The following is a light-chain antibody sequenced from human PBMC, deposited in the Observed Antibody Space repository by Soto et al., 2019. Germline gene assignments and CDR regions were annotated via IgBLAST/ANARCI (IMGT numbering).Light chain of an antibody. CDR2: ASS. V-gene: IGKV1-6*01. CDR1: QGIRNA. Sequence: IPMTQSPSSLSASVGDRVTIACRASQGIRNALAWYQQRPGKAPTLLIYASSNLQAGVPSRFRGSGSGAEFTLTISSLQPEDSATYCCLQDYAYPRTFGQGTKVEI. J-gene: IGKJ1*01. CDR3: LQDYAYPRT.